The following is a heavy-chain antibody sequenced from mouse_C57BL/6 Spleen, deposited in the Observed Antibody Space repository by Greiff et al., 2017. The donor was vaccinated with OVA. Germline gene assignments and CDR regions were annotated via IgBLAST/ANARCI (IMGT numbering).Heavy chain of an antibody. V-gene: IGHV1-72*01. J-gene: IGHJ3*01. D-gene: IGHD2-1*01. CDR3: ARSRWNYGNYAWFAY. CDR2: IDPNSGGT. CDR1: GFTFTSYW. Sequence: VQLQQPGAELVKPGASVKLSCKASGFTFTSYWMHWVKQRPGRGLEWIGRIDPNSGGTKYNEKYKSKATLTVDKPSSTAYMQLSSLTSEDSAVYYCARSRWNYGNYAWFAYWGQGTLVTVSA.